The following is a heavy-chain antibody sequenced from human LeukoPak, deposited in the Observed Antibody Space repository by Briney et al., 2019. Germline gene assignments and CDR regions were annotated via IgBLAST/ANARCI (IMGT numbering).Heavy chain of an antibody. CDR1: GVSFSNSG. CDR3: AKDQSQDGSSGSLYAP. Sequence: GGSLRLSCAASGVSFSNSGMHWVRHAPDEGLGWVAFIRNDESDKYYIDSVKGRRTISRDNSRNTLYLQMNSLRAQDTAIYHRAKDQSQDGSSGSLYAPWGQGTLVTVSS. J-gene: IGHJ5*02. V-gene: IGHV3-30*02. D-gene: IGHD3-22*01. CDR2: IRNDESDK.